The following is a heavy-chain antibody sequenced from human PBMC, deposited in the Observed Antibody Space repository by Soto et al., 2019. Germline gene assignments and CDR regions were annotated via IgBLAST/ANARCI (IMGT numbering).Heavy chain of an antibody. Sequence: GGSLRLSCAASGFTFSSFEMNWLRQAPGKGLEWLSYISSSADTIYYADSVRGRFTTSRDNAKNSLSLQMNSLRGEDTAIYYCARGPGYSTGWYSDYWGQGTLVTVSS. J-gene: IGHJ4*02. V-gene: IGHV3-48*03. CDR2: ISSSADTI. D-gene: IGHD6-19*01. CDR1: GFTFSSFE. CDR3: ARGPGYSTGWYSDY.